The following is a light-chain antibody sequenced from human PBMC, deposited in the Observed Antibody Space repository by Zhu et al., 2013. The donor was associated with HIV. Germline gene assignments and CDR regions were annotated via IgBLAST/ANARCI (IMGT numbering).Light chain of an antibody. J-gene: IGKJ1*01. CDR2: ATS. V-gene: IGKV1-27*01. Sequence: DIQMTQSPSSLSASIGDRVTITCRASQGIGNYLAWYQQRPGKPPKLLISATSTLQSGVPSRFSGSGSGTGFTLTVSNLQAEDFATYYCQQFHHYPWTFGQGTKVEI. CDR1: QGIGNY. CDR3: QQFHHYPWT.